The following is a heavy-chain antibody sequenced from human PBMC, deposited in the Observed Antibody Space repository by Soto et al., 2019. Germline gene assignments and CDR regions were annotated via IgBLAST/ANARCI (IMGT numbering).Heavy chain of an antibody. CDR1: GFNFDDHA. CDR2: ITWNSGIV. J-gene: IGHJ4*02. V-gene: IGHV3-9*01. CDR3: VREAISSGWSGGCIYYYDS. Sequence: SLRLSCAASGFNFDDHAMHWVRQRPGKGLEWVSAITWNSGIVAYADSVKGRFTISRDNAKSALYLQMNTLTPEDTALYFCVREAISSGWSGGCIYYYDSWGRGSLVTGSS. D-gene: IGHD6-19*01.